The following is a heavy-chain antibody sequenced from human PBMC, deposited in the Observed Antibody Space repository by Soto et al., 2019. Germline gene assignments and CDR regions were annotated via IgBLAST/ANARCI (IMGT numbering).Heavy chain of an antibody. J-gene: IGHJ4*02. Sequence: AGGSLRLSCAASGFTFSSYAMSWVRQAPGKGLEWVSAISGSGVSTYYADSVKGRFTISRDNSKNTLYLQMNGLRAEDTAVYYCAKEGEHSSGWANFDYWGQGTLVT. CDR1: GFTFSSYA. D-gene: IGHD6-19*01. V-gene: IGHV3-23*01. CDR2: ISGSGVST. CDR3: AKEGEHSSGWANFDY.